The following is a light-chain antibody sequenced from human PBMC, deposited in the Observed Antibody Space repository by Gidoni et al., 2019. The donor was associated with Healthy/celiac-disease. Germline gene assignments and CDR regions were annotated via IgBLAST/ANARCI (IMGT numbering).Light chain of an antibody. Sequence: DSVMTQSPLSLPVTPGEPASISCRSSQSLLHSNGYNYLDWYLQKPGQSPQLLIYLGSIGASGVPDRFSGSGSGTDFTLKISRVEAEDVGVYYCMQALQSPVTFGQGTRLEIK. CDR3: MQALQSPVT. V-gene: IGKV2-28*01. J-gene: IGKJ5*01. CDR1: QSLLHSNGYNY. CDR2: LGS.